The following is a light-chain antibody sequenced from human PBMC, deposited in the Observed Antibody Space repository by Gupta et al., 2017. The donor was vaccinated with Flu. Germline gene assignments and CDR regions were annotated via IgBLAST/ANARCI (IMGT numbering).Light chain of an antibody. J-gene: IGLJ2*01. CDR2: EVS. V-gene: IGLV2-23*02. CDR3: CSYSADDTVV. Sequence: STPLSCIGTSSDVGKFNLVSWYQQHPGKAPKLIIYEVSKWPSNIPTRFSGSKSGITASLTISGLQAEDEAHYYCCSYSADDTVVFGGGTSLTVL. CDR1: SSDVGKFNL.